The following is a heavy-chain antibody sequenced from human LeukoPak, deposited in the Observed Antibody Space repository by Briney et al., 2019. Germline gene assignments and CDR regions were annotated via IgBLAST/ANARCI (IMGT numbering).Heavy chain of an antibody. D-gene: IGHD5-12*01. CDR1: GGTFSSYA. CDR2: IIPFLDTS. CDR3: ARAQAGNYDWPLDL. Sequence: GAAVKDFGKESGGTFSSYALSWVRQAPGQGLEWMGAIIPFLDTSNYPPKFQDRVTITTDESTSTAYMDLSSLRSDDTAVYYCARAQAGNYDWPLDLWGQGTLVTVSS. V-gene: IGHV1-69*05. J-gene: IGHJ5*02.